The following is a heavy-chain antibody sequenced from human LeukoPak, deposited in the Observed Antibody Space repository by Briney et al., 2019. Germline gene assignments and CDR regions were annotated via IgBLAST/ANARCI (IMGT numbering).Heavy chain of an antibody. CDR3: ARDPAIVVVTATLDY. D-gene: IGHD2-21*02. V-gene: IGHV3-30-3*01. Sequence: GGSLRLSCAASGFTFSGYPIHWVRQAPGKGLEWVAVISYDGSNKYYADSVKGRFTISRDNSKNTLYLQMNSLRAEDTAVYYCARDPAIVVVTATLDYWGQGTLVTVSS. CDR1: GFTFSGYP. CDR2: ISYDGSNK. J-gene: IGHJ4*02.